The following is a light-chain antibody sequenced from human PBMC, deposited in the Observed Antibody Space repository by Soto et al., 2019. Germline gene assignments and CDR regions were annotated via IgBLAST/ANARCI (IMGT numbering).Light chain of an antibody. J-gene: IGKJ1*01. Sequence: EVVLTQSPATLSLSPGERATLSCRASQNIYNYIAWYQQTPGQAPRLLIYDASNRATGIPARFSGSGSGTDFTLTISSLEPEDFAFYYCQQRGNWPQTFGQGTKVEV. CDR1: QNIYNY. CDR2: DAS. CDR3: QQRGNWPQT. V-gene: IGKV3-11*01.